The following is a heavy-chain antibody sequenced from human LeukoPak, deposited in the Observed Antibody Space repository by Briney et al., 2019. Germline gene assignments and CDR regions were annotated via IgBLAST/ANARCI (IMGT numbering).Heavy chain of an antibody. V-gene: IGHV3-48*01. CDR2: ISSSSSTI. Sequence: GGSLRLSCAGSEFTFSRYSMNWVRQAPGKGLERVSYISSSSSTIYYADSVKGRFTISRDNAKNSLYLQMNSLRAEDTAVYYCAKGDFWNGLGEYFLYWGQGTLVTVSS. CDR3: AKGDFWNGLGEYFLY. CDR1: EFTFSRYS. J-gene: IGHJ1*01. D-gene: IGHD3-3*01.